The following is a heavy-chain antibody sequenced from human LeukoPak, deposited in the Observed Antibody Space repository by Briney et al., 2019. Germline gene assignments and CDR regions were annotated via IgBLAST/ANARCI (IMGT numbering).Heavy chain of an antibody. CDR2: IYYSGST. D-gene: IGHD2-2*01. V-gene: IGHV4-59*01. Sequence: SETLSLNCTVSGGSISSYYWSWIRQPPGKGLEWIGYIYYSGSTNYNPSLKSRVTISVDTSKNQSSLKLSSVTAADTAVYYCARDELYCSSTSCSNLYYYGMDVWGKGTTVTVSS. CDR3: ARDELYCSSTSCSNLYYYGMDV. J-gene: IGHJ6*04. CDR1: GGSISSYY.